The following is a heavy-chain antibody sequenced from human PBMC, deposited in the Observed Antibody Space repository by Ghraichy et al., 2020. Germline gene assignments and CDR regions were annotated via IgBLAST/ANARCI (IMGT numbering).Heavy chain of an antibody. J-gene: IGHJ5*02. CDR1: GYTFINYG. CDR2: ITSKSGNT. Sequence: ASVKVSCKASGYTFINYGITWVRQAPGQGLAWLGWITSKSGNTQYGWKFQGRVTMTTDTSTSTAYMELRSLRSDDTAVYYCARGINYFDPWGQGTLVTVYS. CDR3: ARGINYFDP. D-gene: IGHD5-24*01. V-gene: IGHV1-18*01.